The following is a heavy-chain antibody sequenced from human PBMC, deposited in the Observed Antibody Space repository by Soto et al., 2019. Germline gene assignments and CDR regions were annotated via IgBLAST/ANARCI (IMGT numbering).Heavy chain of an antibody. CDR2: IHPNSGGT. Sequence: GGPVKVSCKASGYTFTGYYMHWVRQAPGQGLEWMGWIHPNSGGTNYAQKFQGRVTMTRDTSISTAYMELSRLRSDDTAVYYCARVPTIYGMDVWGQGTTVTVSS. V-gene: IGHV1-2*02. CDR3: ARVPTIYGMDV. J-gene: IGHJ6*02. D-gene: IGHD2-2*01. CDR1: GYTFTGYY.